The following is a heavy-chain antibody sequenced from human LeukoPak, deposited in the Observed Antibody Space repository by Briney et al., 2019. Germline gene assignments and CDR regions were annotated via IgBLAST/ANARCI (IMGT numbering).Heavy chain of an antibody. V-gene: IGHV3-30-3*01. CDR2: ISYDGSNK. J-gene: IGHJ3*02. CDR1: GFTFSSYA. CDR3: ARGDIVVVPALRGVAFDI. D-gene: IGHD2-2*01. Sequence: PGRSLRLSCAASGFTFSSYAMHWVRQAPGKGLEWVAVISYDGSNKYYADSVKGRFTISRDNSKNTLYLQMNSLRAEDTAVYYCARGDIVVVPALRGVAFDIWGQGTMVTVSS.